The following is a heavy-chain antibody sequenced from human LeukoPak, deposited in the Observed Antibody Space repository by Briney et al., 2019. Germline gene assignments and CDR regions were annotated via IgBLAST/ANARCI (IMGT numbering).Heavy chain of an antibody. Sequence: ASMMVSCTASGYTFTVYYIHWVRQAPGQGLEWLGFLNSKTGGTNYARRFNGRFTMTRDTSISTAYLELGSLKSDDTAVYYCSRLNEGGIWSGYLRWGQGTLVTVSS. CDR1: GYTFTVYY. V-gene: IGHV1-2*02. J-gene: IGHJ4*02. D-gene: IGHD3-3*01. CDR2: LNSKTGGT. CDR3: SRLNEGGIWSGYLR.